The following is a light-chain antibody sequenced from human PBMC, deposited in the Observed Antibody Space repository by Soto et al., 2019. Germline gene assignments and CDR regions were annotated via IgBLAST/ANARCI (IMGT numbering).Light chain of an antibody. CDR3: QQYGSSLSWT. Sequence: EIVLTQSPATLSLSPGERATLFCRASQSVSRYLAWYQQKPGQAPRLLIYGASSRAAGIPDRFSGSGSGTDFTLTISRLEPEDFAVYYCQQYGSSLSWTFGRGTKVDIK. V-gene: IGKV3-20*01. CDR2: GAS. CDR1: QSVSRY. J-gene: IGKJ1*01.